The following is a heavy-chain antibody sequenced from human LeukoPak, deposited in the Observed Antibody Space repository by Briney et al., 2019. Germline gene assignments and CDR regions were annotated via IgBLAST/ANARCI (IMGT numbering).Heavy chain of an antibody. CDR2: ISYSGST. V-gene: IGHV4-59*11. CDR3: AREGTAGTNLNWFDP. J-gene: IGHJ5*02. D-gene: IGHD1-1*01. Sequence: NPSETLSLTCTVSGGSISSHYWSWIRQPPGKGLEWIGYISYSGSTNFNPSLKSRVTISVDTSKNQFSLKLSSVTAADTAVYYCAREGTAGTNLNWFDPWGQGTLVTVSS. CDR1: GGSISSHY.